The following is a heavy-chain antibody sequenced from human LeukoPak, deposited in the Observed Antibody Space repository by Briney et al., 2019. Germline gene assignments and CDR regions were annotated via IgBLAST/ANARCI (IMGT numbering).Heavy chain of an antibody. CDR3: ARSGYSYGIVGYYYYYMDV. D-gene: IGHD5-18*01. V-gene: IGHV4-39*01. Sequence: PSETLSLTCTVSGGSISSSSYYWGWIRQPPGKGLEWIGSIYYSGSTYYNPSLKSRVTISVDTSKNQFSLKLSPVTAADTAVYYCARSGYSYGIVGYYYYYMDVWGKGTTVTISS. CDR2: IYYSGST. J-gene: IGHJ6*03. CDR1: GGSISSSSYY.